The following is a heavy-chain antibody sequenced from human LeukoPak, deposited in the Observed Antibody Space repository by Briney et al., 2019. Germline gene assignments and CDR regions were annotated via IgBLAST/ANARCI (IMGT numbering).Heavy chain of an antibody. J-gene: IGHJ4*02. Sequence: SETLSLTCTVSGGSISGYYWSWIRQPPGKGLEWVGYFFYGETIDTIDYNPSLKSRVTISVDTSKSQFSLKLSSVTAADTAVYYCARHYCSDGRCYGPGAHWGQGILVTVSS. D-gene: IGHD2-15*01. V-gene: IGHV4-59*08. CDR1: GGSISGYY. CDR3: ARHYCSDGRCYGPGAH. CDR2: FFYGETID.